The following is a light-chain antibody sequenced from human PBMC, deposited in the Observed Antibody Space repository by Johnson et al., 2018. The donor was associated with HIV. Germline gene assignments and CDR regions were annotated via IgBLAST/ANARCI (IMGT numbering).Light chain of an antibody. CDR3: GTWDSSLSAHYV. J-gene: IGLJ1*01. Sequence: QSVLTQPPSVSAAPGQKVTISCSGSTSKIGNNYVSWYQHLPGAAPKLLIYDSNKRPSGIPDRFSGSKSGTSATLGITGLQTEDEADYFCGTWDSSLSAHYVFGPGTKLTVL. CDR2: DSN. CDR1: TSKIGNNY. V-gene: IGLV1-51*01.